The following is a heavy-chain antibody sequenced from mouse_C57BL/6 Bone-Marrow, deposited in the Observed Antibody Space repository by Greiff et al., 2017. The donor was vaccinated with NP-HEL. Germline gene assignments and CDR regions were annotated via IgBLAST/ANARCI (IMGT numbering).Heavy chain of an antibody. J-gene: IGHJ4*01. Sequence: VKLQQPGAELVKPGASVKLSCKASGYTFTSYWMHWVKQRPGQGLEWIGMIHPNSGSTNYNEKFKSKATLTVDKSSSTAYMQLSSLTSEDSAVYYCAREGDYRDYAMDYWGQGTSVTVSS. CDR2: IHPNSGST. CDR1: GYTFTSYW. CDR3: AREGDYRDYAMDY. V-gene: IGHV1-64*01. D-gene: IGHD2-12*01.